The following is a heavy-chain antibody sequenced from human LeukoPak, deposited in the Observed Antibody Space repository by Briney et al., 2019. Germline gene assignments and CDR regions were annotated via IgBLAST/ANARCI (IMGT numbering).Heavy chain of an antibody. V-gene: IGHV1-69*13. J-gene: IGHJ2*01. Sequence: SVKVSCKASGGTFSSYAISWVRQAPGQGLEWMGGIIPIFGTANYAQKFQGRVTITADESTSTAYMELSSLRSEDTAVYYCAKAATERPEDLHWYFDLWGRGILVTVSS. CDR2: IIPIFGTA. CDR1: GGTFSSYA. D-gene: IGHD2-15*01. CDR3: AKAATERPEDLHWYFDL.